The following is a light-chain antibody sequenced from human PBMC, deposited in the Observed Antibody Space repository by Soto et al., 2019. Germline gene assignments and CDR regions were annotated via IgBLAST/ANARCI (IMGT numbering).Light chain of an antibody. CDR2: AAS. CDR1: QGIGVY. J-gene: IGKJ4*01. Sequence: DIKLTQSLSSPSASSDDRITHPCHSSQGIGVYLAWFQQKPGNVPKLLIYAASTLQSGVPSRFSGSGSGTDFTLTISSLQPEDVATYYCQKYNSAPLTFGGGTKVDIK. CDR3: QKYNSAPLT. V-gene: IGKV1-27*01.